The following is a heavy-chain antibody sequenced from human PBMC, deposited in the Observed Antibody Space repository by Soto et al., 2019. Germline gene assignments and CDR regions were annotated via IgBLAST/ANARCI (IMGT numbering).Heavy chain of an antibody. V-gene: IGHV4-30-2*01. D-gene: IGHD4-17*01. CDR2: IYHSGST. CDR3: ARGSMTTATTGWDWFDP. Sequence: PSETLSLTCTVSGGSISSGGYSWSWIRQPPGKGLEWIGYIYHSGSTYYNPSLKSRVTISLDRSKNQFSMKLSSVTAADTAVYYCARGSMTTATTGWDWFDPCGQGTLF. J-gene: IGHJ5*02. CDR1: GGSISSGGYS.